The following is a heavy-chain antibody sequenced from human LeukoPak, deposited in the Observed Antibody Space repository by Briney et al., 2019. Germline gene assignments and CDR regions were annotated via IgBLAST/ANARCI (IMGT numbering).Heavy chain of an antibody. CDR1: GGSISSYY. V-gene: IGHV4-4*07. Sequence: SETLSLTCTVSGGSISSYYWSWIRPPAGKGLEWIGRFQSSGSTNYNPSLKSRVTMSVDTSKNQFSLKLTSVTAADTAVYYCARETEKQWQYWGQGTLVTVSS. D-gene: IGHD6-19*01. J-gene: IGHJ3*01. CDR3: ARETEKQWQY. CDR2: FQSSGST.